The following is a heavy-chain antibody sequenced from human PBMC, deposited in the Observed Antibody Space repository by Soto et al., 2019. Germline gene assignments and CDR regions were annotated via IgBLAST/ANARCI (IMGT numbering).Heavy chain of an antibody. J-gene: IGHJ4*02. CDR3: ARGGTGDLDY. Sequence: SWVRQPPGKGLEWIGEIYHSGSTNYIPSLKSRVSISVDTSKNQFSLKLNSVTAADTAVYYCARGGTGDLDYWGQGALVTVSS. V-gene: IGHV4-4*02. CDR2: IYHSGST. D-gene: IGHD7-27*01.